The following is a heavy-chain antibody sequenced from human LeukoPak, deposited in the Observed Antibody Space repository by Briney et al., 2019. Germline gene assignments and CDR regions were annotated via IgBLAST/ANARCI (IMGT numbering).Heavy chain of an antibody. CDR2: ISAYNGNT. V-gene: IGHV1-18*04. CDR1: GYTFTSYG. Sequence: ASVKVSCKASGYTFTSYGISWVRQAPGQGLEWMGWISAYNGNTNYTQKLQGRVTMTTDTSTSTAYMELRSLRSDDTAVYYCARAGRVRGLGYFDYWGQGTLVTVSS. D-gene: IGHD1-1*01. J-gene: IGHJ4*02. CDR3: ARAGRVRGLGYFDY.